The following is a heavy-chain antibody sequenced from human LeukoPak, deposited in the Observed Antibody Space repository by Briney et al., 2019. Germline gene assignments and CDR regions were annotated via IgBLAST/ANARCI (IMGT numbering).Heavy chain of an antibody. V-gene: IGHV5-51*01. CDR1: GYTFSNYW. D-gene: IGHD2-2*01. CDR3: ARTNCSSTSCYDPFFDY. J-gene: IGHJ4*02. CDR2: IYPGDSDT. Sequence: GESLKISCEASGYTFSNYWIGWVRQVPGKGLEWMGIIYPGDSDTRYSPSFQGQVTISADKSISTAYLQWSSLKASDTAMYYCARTNCSSTSCYDPFFDYWGQGTLVTVSS.